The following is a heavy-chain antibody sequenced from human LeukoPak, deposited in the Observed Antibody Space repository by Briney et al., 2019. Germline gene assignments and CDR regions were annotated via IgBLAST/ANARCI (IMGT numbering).Heavy chain of an antibody. CDR2: INHSGST. CDR3: ARDGVYGDYNWFDP. CDR1: GGSFSGYY. V-gene: IGHV4-34*01. D-gene: IGHD4-17*01. J-gene: IGHJ5*02. Sequence: SETLSLTCAVYGGSFSGYYWSWIRQPPGKRLEWIGEINHSGSTSYNPSLKSRVTISVDTSKNQFSLKLSSVTAADTAVYYCARDGVYGDYNWFDPRGQGTLVTVSS.